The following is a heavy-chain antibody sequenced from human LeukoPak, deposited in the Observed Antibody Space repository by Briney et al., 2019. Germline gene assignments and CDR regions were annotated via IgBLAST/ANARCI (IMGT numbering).Heavy chain of an antibody. CDR2: IYTSGST. D-gene: IGHD5-18*01. J-gene: IGHJ4*02. Sequence: SETLSLTCTVSGGSISSGSYYWSWIRQPAGEGLEWIGRIYTSGSTNYNPSLKSRVTMSVDTSKNQFSLKLSSVTAADTAVYYCATSDKGYSYGLKFDYWGQGTLVTVSS. CDR1: GGSISSGSYY. V-gene: IGHV4-61*02. CDR3: ATSDKGYSYGLKFDY.